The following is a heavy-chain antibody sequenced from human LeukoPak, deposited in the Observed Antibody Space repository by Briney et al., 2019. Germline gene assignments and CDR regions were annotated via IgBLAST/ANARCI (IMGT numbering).Heavy chain of an antibody. Sequence: PSETLSLTCAVYGGSFSGYYWSWIRQPPGKGLEWIGEINHSGSTNYNPSLKSRVTISVDTSKNHFSLKLSSVTAADTAVYYCARDETSSGPAMDVWGKGTTVTVSS. J-gene: IGHJ6*03. CDR3: ARDETSSGPAMDV. D-gene: IGHD6-19*01. CDR2: INHSGST. V-gene: IGHV4-34*01. CDR1: GGSFSGYY.